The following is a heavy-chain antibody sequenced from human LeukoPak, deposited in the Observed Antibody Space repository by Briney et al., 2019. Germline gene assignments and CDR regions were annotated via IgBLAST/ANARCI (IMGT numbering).Heavy chain of an antibody. Sequence: GGSLRLSCAASGFTFSSYGMHWVRQAPGKGLEWVAVISYDGSNKYYADSVKGRFTIPRDNSKNTLYLQMNSLRAEDTAVYYCAKAHDDWGQGTLVTVSS. V-gene: IGHV3-30*18. CDR3: AKAHDD. CDR1: GFTFSSYG. J-gene: IGHJ4*02. CDR2: ISYDGSNK.